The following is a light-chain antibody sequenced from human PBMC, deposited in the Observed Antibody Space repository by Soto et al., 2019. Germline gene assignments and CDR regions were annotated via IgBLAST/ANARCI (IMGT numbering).Light chain of an antibody. CDR1: QSVSITS. Sequence: EIVLTQSPGTLSLSPGERATLSCRASQSVSITSLAWYQQKPGQAPRLLIYSSSSRAFGIPDRFSGSASGTDFSLTITRLEPEDFAMYYCQHYGSSLLTFGPGTRVDIK. V-gene: IGKV3-20*01. CDR2: SSS. J-gene: IGKJ3*01. CDR3: QHYGSSLLT.